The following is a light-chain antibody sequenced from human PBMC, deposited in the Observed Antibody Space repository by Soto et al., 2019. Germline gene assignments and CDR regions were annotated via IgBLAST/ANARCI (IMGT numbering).Light chain of an antibody. Sequence: QSALTQPASVSGSPGQSITISCTGTSSDVGGYNYVSWYQQHPGKAPKLMIFDVSNRPSGVSNRFSGSKSGNTASLTISGLQVEDEADYYRSSYTSSSPYVVFGGGTKLTVL. V-gene: IGLV2-14*01. CDR2: DVS. CDR3: SSYTSSSPYVV. CDR1: SSDVGGYNY. J-gene: IGLJ2*01.